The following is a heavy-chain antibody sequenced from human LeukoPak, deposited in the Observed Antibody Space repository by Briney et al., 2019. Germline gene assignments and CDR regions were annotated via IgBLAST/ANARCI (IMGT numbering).Heavy chain of an antibody. J-gene: IGHJ6*03. CDR1: GGSISSYY. D-gene: IGHD2-2*02. Sequence: SETLSLTCTVSGGSISSYYWSWIRQPPGKGLEWIGYIYYSGSTNYNPSLKSRVTISVDTSKNQFSLKLSSVTAAETAVYYCAREQGYCSSTSCYRDYYYYMDVWGKGTTVTVSS. CDR3: AREQGYCSSTSCYRDYYYYMDV. V-gene: IGHV4-59*01. CDR2: IYYSGST.